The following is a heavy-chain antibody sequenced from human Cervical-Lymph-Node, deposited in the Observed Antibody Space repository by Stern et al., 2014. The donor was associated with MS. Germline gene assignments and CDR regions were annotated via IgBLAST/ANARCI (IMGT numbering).Heavy chain of an antibody. J-gene: IGHJ5*02. V-gene: IGHV3-15*01. CDR2: IKSKTDGGTT. D-gene: IGHD2-2*01. CDR1: GSTFSQAW. Sequence: EVQLVQSGGGLVKPGGSLRLSCAASGSTFSQAWMSWVRQAPGKGLEWVGRIKSKTDGGTTDYAAPVKGRFTISRDDSKNTLYLQMNSLKTEDTALYYCTTDWGYCTTTSCFLHPWGQGTLVTVSS. CDR3: TTDWGYCTTTSCFLHP.